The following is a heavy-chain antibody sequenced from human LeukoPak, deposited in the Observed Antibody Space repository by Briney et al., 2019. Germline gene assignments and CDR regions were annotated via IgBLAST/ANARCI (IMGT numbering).Heavy chain of an antibody. V-gene: IGHV4-59*08. Sequence: PETLSLTCTVSGVSMSACYWMWIRQPPGKGLEWIGYIHHSGSTNYNPSLRSRVTISVDTSKNQFSLKLSAVTAADTAVYYCAGDYGGFEGVMDVWGQGITVTVSS. D-gene: IGHD4-23*01. CDR3: AGDYGGFEGVMDV. CDR2: IHHSGST. J-gene: IGHJ6*02. CDR1: GVSMSACY.